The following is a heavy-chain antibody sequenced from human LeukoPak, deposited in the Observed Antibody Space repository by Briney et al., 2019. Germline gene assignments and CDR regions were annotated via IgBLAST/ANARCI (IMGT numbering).Heavy chain of an antibody. CDR1: GGSFSGYY. J-gene: IGHJ4*02. Sequence: PSETLSLTCAVYGGSFSGYYWSWIRQPPGKGLEWIGEINHSGSTNYNPSLKSRVTISVDTSKNQFSLKLSSVTAADTAVYYCARGRIVVANDQYYFDYWGQGTLVTVSS. D-gene: IGHD2-15*01. CDR3: ARGRIVVANDQYYFDY. V-gene: IGHV4-34*01. CDR2: INHSGST.